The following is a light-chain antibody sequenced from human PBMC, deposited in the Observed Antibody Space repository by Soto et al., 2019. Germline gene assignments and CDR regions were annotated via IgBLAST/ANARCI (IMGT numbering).Light chain of an antibody. V-gene: IGKV3-20*01. CDR3: QQYSSYPLT. J-gene: IGKJ4*01. CDR2: GIS. Sequence: ENVLTQSPGTLSLSPGERATLSCRASQSVRSTYLAWYQQKPGQAPRLLIYGISSRATGIPDRFSGSGSGTDFTLTISRLEPEDLAVYYCQQYSSYPLTFGGGTKLEIK. CDR1: QSVRSTY.